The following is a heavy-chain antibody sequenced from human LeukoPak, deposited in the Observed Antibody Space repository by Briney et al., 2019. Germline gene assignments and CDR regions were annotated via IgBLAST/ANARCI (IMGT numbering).Heavy chain of an antibody. V-gene: IGHV4-39*07. J-gene: IGHJ5*02. CDR3: ARAGRWFGELFTFDP. D-gene: IGHD3-10*01. Sequence: SETLSLTCTVSGGSISSSSYYWGWIRQPPGKGLEWNGSIYYSGSTYYNPSLKRRVTISVDTFKNQFSVKLSSVTAADTAVYYCARAGRWFGELFTFDPWGQGTLVTVSS. CDR1: GGSISSSSYY. CDR2: IYYSGST.